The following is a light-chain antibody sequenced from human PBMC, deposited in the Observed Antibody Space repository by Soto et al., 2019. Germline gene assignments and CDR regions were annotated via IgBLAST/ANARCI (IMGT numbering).Light chain of an antibody. CDR1: SSDIGVYNY. CDR2: EVS. V-gene: IGLV2-8*01. CDR3: SSYAGSNNLYV. J-gene: IGLJ1*01. Sequence: SALTQPRSACGSPGQSVTISCTRTSSDIGVYNYVSWYQQHPGKAPKLMIYEVSKRPSGVPDRFSGSKSGNTASLTVSGLXAEDEADYYCSSYAGSNNLYVFGTGTKVTVL.